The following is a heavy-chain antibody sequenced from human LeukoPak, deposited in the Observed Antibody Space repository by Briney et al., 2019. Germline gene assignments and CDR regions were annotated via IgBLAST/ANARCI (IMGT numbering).Heavy chain of an antibody. D-gene: IGHD3-10*01. V-gene: IGHV4-38-2*02. Sequence: SETLSLTCIVSGSSISSGYYWGWIRQPPGKGLEWIGSIYHSGSTYYNPSLKSRVTISVDTSKNQFSLKLSSVTAADTAVYYCARVPVGVRGLHFDSWGQGTLVTISS. J-gene: IGHJ4*02. CDR1: GSSISSGYY. CDR2: IYHSGST. CDR3: ARVPVGVRGLHFDS.